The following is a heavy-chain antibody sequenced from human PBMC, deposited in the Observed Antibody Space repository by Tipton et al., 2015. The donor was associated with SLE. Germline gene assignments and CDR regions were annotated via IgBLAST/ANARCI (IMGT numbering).Heavy chain of an antibody. CDR1: GDSLVPYH. Sequence: TLSLTCTVSGDSLVPYHWNWIRQPAGKGLEWIGRIHSSGNINYNPSLKSPVTMSLDASKNQFSLRLTSVTAADTAVYYCARTLGAIAHTVYDAFDIWGQGKMVTVSS. CDR2: IHSSGNI. J-gene: IGHJ3*02. CDR3: ARTLGAIAHTVYDAFDI. V-gene: IGHV4-4*07. D-gene: IGHD1-26*01.